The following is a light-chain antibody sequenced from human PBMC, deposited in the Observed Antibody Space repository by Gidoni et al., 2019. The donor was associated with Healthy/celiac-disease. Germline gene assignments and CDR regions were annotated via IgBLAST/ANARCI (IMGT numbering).Light chain of an antibody. V-gene: IGKV1-33*01. CDR1: QDISNY. J-gene: IGKJ3*01. CDR2: DAS. CDR3: QQYDNLPGLT. Sequence: DIQPTQSPSSLSPSVGDRVTITCQASQDISNYLNWYQQKPGKAPKLLIYDASNLEKGVPSRFSGSGSGTDFTFTISSLQPEDIATYYCQQYDNLPGLTFGPGTKVDIK.